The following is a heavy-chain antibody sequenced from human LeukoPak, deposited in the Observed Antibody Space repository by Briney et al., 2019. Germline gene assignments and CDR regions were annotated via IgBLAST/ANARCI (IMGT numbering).Heavy chain of an antibody. CDR1: GGSMNDNY. CDR2: ISNSGTT. Sequence: NSSETLSLTCSVSGGSMNDNYLIWIRQAPGKGLEWIGYISNSGTTDYNPSLKSRVTMSVDTSKNEFSLKLTSVTAADTAMYYCARVVRGAVTSNWFDPWGQGTLVTVSS. V-gene: IGHV4-59*01. D-gene: IGHD4-17*01. J-gene: IGHJ5*02. CDR3: ARVVRGAVTSNWFDP.